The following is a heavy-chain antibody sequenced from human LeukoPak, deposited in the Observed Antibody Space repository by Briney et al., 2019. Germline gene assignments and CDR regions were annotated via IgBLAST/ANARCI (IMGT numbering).Heavy chain of an antibody. J-gene: IGHJ4*02. Sequence: GGSLRLSCSASGFTFSSYAMHWVRQAPGKGLEYVSAISPDGSNTYYADSVKGRFSISRDNSKNTLYLQMSSLRPEDTAVYYCVPKGTEGYWGQGALVTVSS. V-gene: IGHV3-64D*06. CDR2: ISPDGSNT. CDR3: VPKGTEGY. CDR1: GFTFSSYA.